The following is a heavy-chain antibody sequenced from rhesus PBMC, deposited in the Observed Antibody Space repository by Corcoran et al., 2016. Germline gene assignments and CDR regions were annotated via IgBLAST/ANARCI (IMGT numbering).Heavy chain of an antibody. CDR2: ISDSGGST. D-gene: IGHD6-43*01. V-gene: IGHV4-173*01. CDR3: ARRPAAAKFSLDV. J-gene: IGHJ5-2*02. Sequence: QVQLQESGPGLVQPSETLSLTCAVSGGSMSGYYWSWIRQPPGKGLEWIGRISDSGGSTDDNPFVKSRVTISTDTSKKEVSLKLTSVTAADTAVDYCARRPAAAKFSLDVWGRGLLVTVAS. CDR1: GGSMSGYY.